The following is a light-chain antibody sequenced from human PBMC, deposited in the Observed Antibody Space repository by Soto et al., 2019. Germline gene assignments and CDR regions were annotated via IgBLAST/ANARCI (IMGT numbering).Light chain of an antibody. J-gene: IGKJ1*01. V-gene: IGKV1-5*03. Sequence: DIQMTQSPSTLSASVGYRFTITCRASQTISSWVAWYQQKPGKAPKLLIYEASSLQSGVPSRFSGSGSGTEFTLTISGLQPDDFATYYCQQYMSYSFGQGTTGDIK. CDR3: QQYMSYS. CDR2: EAS. CDR1: QTISSW.